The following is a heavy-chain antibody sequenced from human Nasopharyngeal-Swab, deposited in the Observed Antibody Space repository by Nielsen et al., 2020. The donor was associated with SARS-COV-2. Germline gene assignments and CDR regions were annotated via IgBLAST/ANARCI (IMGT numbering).Heavy chain of an antibody. Sequence: GESLKIPCAAPGFTFSSYAMSRVRQAPGKGLEWVSAISGSGGSTYYADPVKGRFTISRDNPKNTPYLQMNSLSDEDTAVYYCAKATVTHYFDYWGQGTLVTVSS. D-gene: IGHD4-17*01. J-gene: IGHJ4*02. CDR1: GFTFSSYA. CDR2: ISGSGGST. CDR3: AKATVTHYFDY. V-gene: IGHV3-23*01.